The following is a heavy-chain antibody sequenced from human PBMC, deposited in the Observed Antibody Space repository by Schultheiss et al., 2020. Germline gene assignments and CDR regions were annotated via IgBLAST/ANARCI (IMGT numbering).Heavy chain of an antibody. CDR1: RDSVTSNSVA. J-gene: IGHJ4*02. V-gene: IGHV6-1*01. Sequence: SQTLSLTCAISRDSVTSNSVAWIWIRQSPSRGLEWLGRTYYRSKWYNEYAVSVKSRININADTSKNQFSLQLNSVTPEDTAVYYCAREGGRGYSGYDPFDYWGQGSLVTVSS. D-gene: IGHD5-12*01. CDR3: AREGGRGYSGYDPFDY. CDR2: TYYRSKWYN.